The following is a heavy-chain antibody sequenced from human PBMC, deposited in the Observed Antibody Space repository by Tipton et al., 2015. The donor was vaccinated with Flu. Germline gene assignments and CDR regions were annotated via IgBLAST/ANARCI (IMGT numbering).Heavy chain of an antibody. Sequence: QLVQSGAEVKKPGASVKVSCKASGYTFTSYYMHWVRQAPGQGLEWMGIINPSGGSTSYAQKFQGRVTMTRDTSTSTVYMELSSLRSEDTAVYYCARARGGYGGNSYFDYWGQGTLVTVSS. J-gene: IGHJ4*02. D-gene: IGHD4-23*01. CDR1: GYTFTSYY. V-gene: IGHV1-46*01. CDR3: ARARGGYGGNSYFDY. CDR2: INPSGGST.